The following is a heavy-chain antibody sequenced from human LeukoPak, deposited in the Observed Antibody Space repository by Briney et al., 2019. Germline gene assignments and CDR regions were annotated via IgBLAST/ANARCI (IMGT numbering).Heavy chain of an antibody. D-gene: IGHD6-19*01. CDR2: INPSGGST. Sequence: ASVKVSCKASGYTFTSYYMHWVRQAPGQGREWMGIINPSGGSTSYAQKFQGRVTMTRDTSTSTVYMELSSLRSEDTAVYYCARDPFSGWYYYYGMDVWGQGTTVTVSS. V-gene: IGHV1-46*01. CDR3: ARDPFSGWYYYYGMDV. J-gene: IGHJ6*02. CDR1: GYTFTSYY.